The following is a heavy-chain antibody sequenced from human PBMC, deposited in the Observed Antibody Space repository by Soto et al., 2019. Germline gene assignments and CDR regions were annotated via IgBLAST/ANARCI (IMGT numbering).Heavy chain of an antibody. V-gene: IGHV1-46*02. J-gene: IGHJ4*02. CDR2: IHPSGGGT. CDR3: ARGGHIAAVTASFDN. CDR1: GYTFNTYY. D-gene: IGHD2-21*02. Sequence: QVQLVQSGAEVRKPGASVKVSCKPSGYTFNTYYLHWLRQAPGQALEWMGVIHPSGGGTTYAQKCLVRVTVTRDTSTTTVFMELSSLRSDDTAVYYCARGGHIAAVTASFDNWGQGTLVTVSS.